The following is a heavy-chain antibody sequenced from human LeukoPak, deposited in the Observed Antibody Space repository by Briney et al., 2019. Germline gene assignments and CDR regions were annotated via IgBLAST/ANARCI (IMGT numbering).Heavy chain of an antibody. CDR2: ISGSGGSA. J-gene: IGHJ6*02. Sequence: GGSLRLSCAASGFTFSSYAMSWVRQAPGKGLEWVSTISGSGGSAYYADSVKGRFTFSRDNSKNTLYLQMNSLRAEDTAVYYCARYCSSTSCYAGYYYGMDVWGQGTTVTVSS. D-gene: IGHD2-2*01. CDR1: GFTFSSYA. CDR3: ARYCSSTSCYAGYYYGMDV. V-gene: IGHV3-23*01.